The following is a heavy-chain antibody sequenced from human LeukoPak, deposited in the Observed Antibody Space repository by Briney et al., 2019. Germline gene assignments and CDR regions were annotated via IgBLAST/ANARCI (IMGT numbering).Heavy chain of an antibody. CDR1: GGSISSGSYY. Sequence: SQTLSLTCTVSGGSISSGSYYWSWIRQPAGKGLEWIGYIYYSGSTNYNPSLKSRVTISVDTSKNQFSLKLSSVTAADTAVYYCARVSGSSWYFDYWGQGTLVTVSS. CDR3: ARVSGSSWYFDY. CDR2: IYYSGST. D-gene: IGHD6-13*01. V-gene: IGHV4-61*10. J-gene: IGHJ4*02.